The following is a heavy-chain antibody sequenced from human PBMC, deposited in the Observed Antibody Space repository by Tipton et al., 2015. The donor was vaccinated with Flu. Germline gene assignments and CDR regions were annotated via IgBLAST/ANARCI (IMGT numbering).Heavy chain of an antibody. V-gene: IGHV3-23*01. J-gene: IGHJ4*02. D-gene: IGHD1-26*01. CDR2: VSNSGGYT. Sequence: SLRLSCAASGFTFSNYAMAWVRQAPGKGLEWVSSVSNSGGYTYYADSVKGRVTISRDNSKNTLYLQMNSLRAEDTAVYYCAKSGGGSYYGGDFWCRGTLVTVSS. CDR3: AKSGGGSYYGGDF. CDR1: GFTFSNYA.